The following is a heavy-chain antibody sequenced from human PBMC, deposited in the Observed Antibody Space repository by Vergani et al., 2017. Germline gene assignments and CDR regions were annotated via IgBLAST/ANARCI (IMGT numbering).Heavy chain of an antibody. Sequence: VQLLQSGGDLVQPGGSLKLSCVASGFTFSSYAMHWVRQAPGKGLEWVAVISYDGSNKYYADSVKGRFTISRDNSKNTLYLQMNSLRVEDTALYYCAKFPLNITTPDRGDFWGQGSLVTVSS. V-gene: IGHV3-30-3*01. J-gene: IGHJ4*02. CDR2: ISYDGSNK. CDR1: GFTFSSYA. D-gene: IGHD1-1*01. CDR3: AKFPLNITTPDRGDF.